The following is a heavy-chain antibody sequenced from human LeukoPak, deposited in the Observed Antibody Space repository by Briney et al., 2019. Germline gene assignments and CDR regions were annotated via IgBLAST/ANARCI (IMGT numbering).Heavy chain of an antibody. Sequence: SESLSLTCTISGYSIYSGYYWCWIRQPPGKELEWIGNIYHSGSTYYNPSLKSRVTISVDTATNQFSLWLISLTAAEPAVYYCARVGEYDFWIGNDENLFDYWGQGTLVTVSS. CDR2: IYHSGST. CDR1: GYSIYSGYY. CDR3: ARVGEYDFWIGNDENLFDY. D-gene: IGHD3-3*01. V-gene: IGHV4-38-2*02. J-gene: IGHJ4*02.